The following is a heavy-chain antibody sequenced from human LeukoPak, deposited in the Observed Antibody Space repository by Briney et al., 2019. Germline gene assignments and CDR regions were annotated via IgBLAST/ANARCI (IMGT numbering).Heavy chain of an antibody. CDR3: ARGGSWSVDS. Sequence: PGGSLRLSCAASGFTFSSYWMSWVRQAPGKGPEWVANIKQDGSDMYYVDSVKGRFTISRDNTMNSLYLQMNSLRAEDTAVYYCARGGSWSVDSWGQGTLVTVSS. D-gene: IGHD6-19*01. CDR2: IKQDGSDM. J-gene: IGHJ4*02. V-gene: IGHV3-7*05. CDR1: GFTFSSYW.